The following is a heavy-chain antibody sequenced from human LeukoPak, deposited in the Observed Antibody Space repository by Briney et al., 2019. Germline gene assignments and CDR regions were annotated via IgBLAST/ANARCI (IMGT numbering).Heavy chain of an antibody. CDR3: ARDGSDAFDI. CDR1: GGSISSYY. CDR2: IYYSGST. J-gene: IGHJ3*02. V-gene: IGHV4-59*12. Sequence: SETLSLTCTVSGGSISSYYWSWVRQPPGKGLEWIGYIYYSGSTNYNPSLKSRVTISVDTSKNQFSLKLSSVTAADTAVYYCARDGSDAFDIWGQGTMVTVSS. D-gene: IGHD3-10*01.